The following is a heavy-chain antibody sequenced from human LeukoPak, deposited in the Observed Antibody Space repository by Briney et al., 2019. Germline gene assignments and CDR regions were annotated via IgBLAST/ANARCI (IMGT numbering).Heavy chain of an antibody. CDR2: INPSGGST. Sequence: ASVKVSCKASGYTFTSYYMHWVRQAPGQGLEWMGIINPSGGSTSYAQKFQGRVTMTRDTSTSTVYMELSSLRPEDTAVYYCARENCSGGSCYFYYYYYYGMDVWGQGTTVTVSS. CDR3: ARENCSGGSCYFYYYYYYGMDV. J-gene: IGHJ6*02. V-gene: IGHV1-46*01. D-gene: IGHD2-15*01. CDR1: GYTFTSYY.